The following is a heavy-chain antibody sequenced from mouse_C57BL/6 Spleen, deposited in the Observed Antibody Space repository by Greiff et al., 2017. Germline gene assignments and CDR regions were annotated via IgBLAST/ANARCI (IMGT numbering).Heavy chain of an antibody. J-gene: IGHJ2*01. D-gene: IGHD2-5*01. Sequence: VQLQQPGAELVRPGSSVTLSCKASGYTFTSYWMDWVQQRPGQGLEWIGNIYPSDSETHYNQKFKDKATLTVDKSSSTAYMQLSSLTSEDSAVYYGVHSNSVYFDYWGQGTTLTVSS. CDR2: IYPSDSET. CDR1: GYTFTSYW. CDR3: VHSNSVYFDY. V-gene: IGHV1-61*01.